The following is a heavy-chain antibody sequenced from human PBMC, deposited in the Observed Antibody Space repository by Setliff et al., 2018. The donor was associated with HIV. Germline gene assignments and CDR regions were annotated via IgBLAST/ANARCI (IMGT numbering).Heavy chain of an antibody. Sequence: ASVKVSCKASGYTFIDYFIHWVRQAPGQGLEWMAYINPNSGDSKTAQKFQGRVTVTRDTSIATAYMELSSLTSVTAADTAVYYCARDNVEAVGSGYTFDYWGQGAPVTVSS. CDR3: ARDNVEAVGSGYTFDY. D-gene: IGHD3-22*01. J-gene: IGHJ4*02. CDR2: INPNSGDS. CDR1: GYTFIDYF. V-gene: IGHV1-2*02.